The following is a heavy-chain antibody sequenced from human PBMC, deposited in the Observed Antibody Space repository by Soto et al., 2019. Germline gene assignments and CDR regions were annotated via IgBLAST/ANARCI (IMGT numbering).Heavy chain of an antibody. Sequence: QVQLVESGGGVVQPGRSLRLSCAASGFTFSSYGMHWVRQAPGKGLEWVAVISYDGSNRYYADSVKGRFTISRDNSKNTLYLQMNSLRAEDTAVYYCAKRGGKTTVTEGYFDYWGQGTLVTVSS. CDR3: AKRGGKTTVTEGYFDY. CDR1: GFTFSSYG. CDR2: ISYDGSNR. D-gene: IGHD4-17*01. J-gene: IGHJ4*02. V-gene: IGHV3-30*18.